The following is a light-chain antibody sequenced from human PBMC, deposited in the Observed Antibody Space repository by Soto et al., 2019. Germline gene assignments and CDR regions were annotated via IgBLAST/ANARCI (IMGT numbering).Light chain of an antibody. Sequence: DIQMTQSPSTLSASVGDRVTITCRASQSISTWLAWYQQKPGKAPKLLIYDVSSLESGVPSRFSGSGSGTEFTLTISSLQPDDFAAYYCQQYKSYSLTFRGGTKVDIK. CDR2: DVS. V-gene: IGKV1-5*01. CDR1: QSISTW. J-gene: IGKJ4*01. CDR3: QQYKSYSLT.